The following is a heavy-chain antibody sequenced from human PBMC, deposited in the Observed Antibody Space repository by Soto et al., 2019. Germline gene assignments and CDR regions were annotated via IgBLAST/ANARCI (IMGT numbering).Heavy chain of an antibody. D-gene: IGHD1-7*01. CDR2: ISGGGGST. CDR1: EFTFSSFA. J-gene: IGHJ4*02. CDR3: AKGRGPGTTLFDY. V-gene: IGHV3-23*01. Sequence: QTGGSLRLSCAASEFTFSSFAMSWVRQAPGKGLEWVSTISGGGGSTYYADSVKGRFSISRDNSKNTLYLQMNSLRAEDTAVFYCAKGRGPGTTLFDYWGQGTLVTVSS.